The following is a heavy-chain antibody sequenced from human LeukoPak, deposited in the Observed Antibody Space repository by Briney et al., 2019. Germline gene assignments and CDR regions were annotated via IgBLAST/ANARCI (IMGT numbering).Heavy chain of an antibody. CDR3: ARDRLHYGEYEKTLDY. CDR2: FCGSGGST. V-gene: IGHV3-53*01. CDR1: GFTVSSNY. J-gene: IGHJ4*02. D-gene: IGHD4-17*01. Sequence: PGGSLRLSCAASGFTVSSNYMSWVRQAPGKGLEWVSAFCGSGGSTYYADSVKGRFTISRDNSKNTLYLQMNSLRVDDTAVYYCARDRLHYGEYEKTLDYWGQGTLVTVSS.